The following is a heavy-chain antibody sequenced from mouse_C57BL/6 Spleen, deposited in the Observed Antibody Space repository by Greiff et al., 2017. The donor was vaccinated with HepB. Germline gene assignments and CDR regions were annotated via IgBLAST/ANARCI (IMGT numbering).Heavy chain of an antibody. CDR1: GYAFTNYL. Sequence: QVQLQQSGAELVRPGTSVKVSCKASGYAFTNYLIEWVKQRPGQGIEWIGVSNPVSGGTNYNEKFKGKATLTADKSSSTAYMQLSSLTSEDSAVYFCARYLDYWGQGTTLTVSS. CDR2: SNPVSGGT. V-gene: IGHV1-54*01. J-gene: IGHJ2*01. CDR3: ARYLDY.